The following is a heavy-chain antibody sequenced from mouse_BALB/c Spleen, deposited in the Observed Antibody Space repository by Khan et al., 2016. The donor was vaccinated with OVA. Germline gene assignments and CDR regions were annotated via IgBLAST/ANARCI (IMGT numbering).Heavy chain of an antibody. J-gene: IGHJ3*01. CDR1: GYSFTNYL. CDR2: IYPGNSET. D-gene: IGHD2-12*01. CDR3: TRGEYSSFAY. Sequence: EVKLKQSGTVLARPGSSVKMSCKTSGYSFTNYLIHWVKQRPGQGLEWIGDIYPGNSETTYNQKFKDKAKLTADTSASTAYMELSSLTNEDFAVYYCTRGEYSSFAYGGQGTLVTVSA. V-gene: IGHV1-5*01.